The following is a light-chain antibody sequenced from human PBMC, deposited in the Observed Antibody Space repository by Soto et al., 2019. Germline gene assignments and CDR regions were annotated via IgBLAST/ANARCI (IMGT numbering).Light chain of an antibody. CDR3: QQYGSSGT. J-gene: IGKJ1*01. CDR2: GAS. Sequence: TQSPVILSVSPGERATVSCRASQSLNSNLAWYQQKPGQAPRLLIYGASNRATGIPDRFSGSGSGTDFTLTISRLEPEDFAVYYCQQYGSSGTFGQGTKV. CDR1: QSLNSN. V-gene: IGKV3-20*01.